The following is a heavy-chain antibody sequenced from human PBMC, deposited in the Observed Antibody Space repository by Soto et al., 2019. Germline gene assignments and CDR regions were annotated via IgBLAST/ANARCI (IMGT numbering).Heavy chain of an antibody. D-gene: IGHD2-2*01. V-gene: IGHV4-34*01. CDR1: GGSFSGYY. CDR2: INHSGST. CDR3: ARGKSCSTSCYARGYRRYGMDV. Sequence: QVQLQQWGAGLLKPSETLSLTCAVYGGSFSGYYWSWIRQPPGKGLEWIGEINHSGSTNYNPSLKRRVTISVDTSKNQFSLKLSSVTAADTAVYYCARGKSCSTSCYARGYRRYGMDVWGQGTTVTVSS. J-gene: IGHJ6*02.